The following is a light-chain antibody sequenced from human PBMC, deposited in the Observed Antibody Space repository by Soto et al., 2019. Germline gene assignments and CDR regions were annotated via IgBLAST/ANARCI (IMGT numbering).Light chain of an antibody. CDR2: GAS. Sequence: EIVLTQSPATLSLSPGERATLSCRASQSVRDNLAWYQQKPGQAPRLLIYGASTRATGIPATFSGSGSGTQFTLTISSLQSEDFALYYCQQRNTWPPITFGQGTRLEI. J-gene: IGKJ5*01. V-gene: IGKV3-11*01. CDR1: QSVRDN. CDR3: QQRNTWPPIT.